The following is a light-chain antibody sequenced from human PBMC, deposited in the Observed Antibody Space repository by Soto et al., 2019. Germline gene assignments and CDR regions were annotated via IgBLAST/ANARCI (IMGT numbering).Light chain of an antibody. V-gene: IGLV2-14*01. J-gene: IGLJ3*02. CDR3: SSYTSSSTLNWV. CDR1: SSDVGGYNY. Sequence: QSALTQPASVYGSPGQSITISCTGTSSDVGGYNYVSWYQQHPGKAPKLMIYEVTNRPSGVSNRFSGSKSGNTASLTISGLQAEDEADYYCSSYTSSSTLNWVFGGGTKVTVL. CDR2: EVT.